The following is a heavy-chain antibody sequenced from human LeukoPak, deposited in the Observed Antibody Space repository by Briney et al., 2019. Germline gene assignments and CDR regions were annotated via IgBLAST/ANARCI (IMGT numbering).Heavy chain of an antibody. CDR1: GFTFSSYA. V-gene: IGHV3-23*01. Sequence: GGSLRLSCAASGFTFSSYAMSWVRQVPGKGLEWVSAISGSGGSTYYADSVKGRFTISRGNSKNTLYLQMNSLRAEDTAVYYCAKGIRSVKQAPGYWGQGTLVTVSS. CDR2: ISGSGGST. CDR3: AKGIRSVKQAPGY. D-gene: IGHD2-15*01. J-gene: IGHJ4*02.